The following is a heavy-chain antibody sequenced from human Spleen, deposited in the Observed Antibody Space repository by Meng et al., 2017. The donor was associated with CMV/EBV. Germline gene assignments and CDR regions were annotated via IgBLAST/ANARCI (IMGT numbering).Heavy chain of an antibody. CDR2: INDIGDT. CDR3: TRRTLPFEV. J-gene: IGHJ4*02. D-gene: IGHD1-14*01. CDR1: GGSFSGYY. Sequence: QLQLQQWVAGLLTPSETWSLTGAVYGGSFSGYYWGWIRQSPGKGLEWIGEINDIGDTNYNPSLKSRVTISVDTSKNRFSLKLSSVTAADRAVYYCTRRTLPFEVWGQGTLVTVSS. V-gene: IGHV4-34*01.